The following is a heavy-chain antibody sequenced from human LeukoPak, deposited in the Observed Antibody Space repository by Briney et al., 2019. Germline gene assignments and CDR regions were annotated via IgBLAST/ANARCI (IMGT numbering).Heavy chain of an antibody. D-gene: IGHD4-17*01. J-gene: IGHJ4*02. Sequence: GGSLTLSCAASGGTFSNYCMSWIRQPPGKGLEWVSSISGSGGSKYYPASMRGRTTTASDNSNNTLQMQINILSAETTVEYYWANTVRVGANADIYYWGQRTLVTVSS. CDR1: GGTFSNYC. CDR2: ISGSGGSK. V-gene: IGHV3-23*01. CDR3: ANTVRVGANADIYY.